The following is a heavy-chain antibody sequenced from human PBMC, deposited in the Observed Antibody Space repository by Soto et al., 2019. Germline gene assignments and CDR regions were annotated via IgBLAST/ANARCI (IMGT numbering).Heavy chain of an antibody. CDR2: ISWNSGSI. D-gene: IGHD4-17*01. V-gene: IGHV3-9*01. J-gene: IGHJ1*01. CDR1: GFTFDDYA. CDR3: AKDSTVTTSGVFQY. Sequence: GGSLRLSCAASGFTFDDYAMHWVRQAPGKGLEWVSGISWNSGSIGYADSVKGRFTISRDNAKNSLYLQMNSLRAEDTALYHCAKDSTVTTSGVFQYWGQGTLVTVSS.